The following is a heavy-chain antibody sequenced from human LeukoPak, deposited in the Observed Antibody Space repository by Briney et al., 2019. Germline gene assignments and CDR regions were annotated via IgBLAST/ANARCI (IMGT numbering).Heavy chain of an antibody. Sequence: PSETLSLTCTVSVGSISSFDCSWIRQPPGEGVEGIGYIYYSGSTNSNTSLKSPATISVDTSKNQSSLTLSSVTAGDPAGYSGVRSTPAAYVWGSYHHEFDYWGQGTLVTVSS. D-gene: IGHD3-16*02. CDR3: VRSTPAAYVWGSYHHEFDY. V-gene: IGHV4-59*01. J-gene: IGHJ4*02. CDR2: IYYSGST. CDR1: VGSISSFD.